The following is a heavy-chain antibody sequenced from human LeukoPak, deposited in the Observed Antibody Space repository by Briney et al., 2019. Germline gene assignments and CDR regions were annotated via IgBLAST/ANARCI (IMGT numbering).Heavy chain of an antibody. D-gene: IGHD3-3*01. J-gene: IGHJ6*03. CDR2: IIPIFGTA. CDR1: GGTFSSYA. V-gene: IGHV1-69*13. CDR3: ASSSRGIFGVVYYYYYMDV. Sequence: GASVKVSCKASGGTFSSYAISWVRQAPGQGLEWMGGIIPIFGTANYAQKFQGRVTITADESTSTAYMELSSLRSEDTAVYYCASSSRGIFGVVYYYYYMDVWGKGTTVTVSS.